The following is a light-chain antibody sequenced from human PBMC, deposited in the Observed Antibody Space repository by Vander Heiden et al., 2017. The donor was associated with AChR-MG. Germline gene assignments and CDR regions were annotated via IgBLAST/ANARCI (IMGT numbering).Light chain of an antibody. CDR2: RDS. CDR3: QVWDSKTGV. CDR1: KIGSKV. Sequence: SYDLTQPLLVSVALGQTATMTCGGNKIGSKVVHWYQQKPGQAPVLVIHRDSIRPSGIPERFSGSNSGNTATLTISRAQAGDEGDYYCQVWDSKTGVFGAGTKVTVL. J-gene: IGLJ1*01. V-gene: IGLV3-9*01.